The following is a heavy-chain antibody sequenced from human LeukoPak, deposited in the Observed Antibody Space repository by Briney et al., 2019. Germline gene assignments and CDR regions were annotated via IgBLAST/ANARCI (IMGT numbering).Heavy chain of an antibody. J-gene: IGHJ3*02. CDR3: ARDSREGGSGSYYAFDI. CDR2: IYHSGST. D-gene: IGHD3-10*01. V-gene: IGHV4-4*02. Sequence: PSETLSLTCAVSGGSISSSNWWSWVRQPPGKGLEWIGEIYHSGSTNYNPSLKSRVTISVDKSKNQFSLKLSSVTAADTAVYYCARDSREGGSGSYYAFDIWGQGTMVTVSS. CDR1: GGSISSSNW.